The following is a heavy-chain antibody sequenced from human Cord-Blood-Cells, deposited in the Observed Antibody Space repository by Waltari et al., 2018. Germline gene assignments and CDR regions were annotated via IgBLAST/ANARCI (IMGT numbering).Heavy chain of an antibody. J-gene: IGHJ5*02. CDR2: IYTSGST. V-gene: IGHV4-4*07. CDR1: GGSISSYS. Sequence: QVQLQASGPGLVKPSETLSLTCTVSGGSISSYSWSWIRQPAGKGLEWIGRIYTSGSTNYNPSLKSRVTMSVDTSKNQFSLKLSSVTAADTAVYYCARGNCSSTSCWNNWFDPWGQGTLVTVSS. D-gene: IGHD2-2*01. CDR3: ARGNCSSTSCWNNWFDP.